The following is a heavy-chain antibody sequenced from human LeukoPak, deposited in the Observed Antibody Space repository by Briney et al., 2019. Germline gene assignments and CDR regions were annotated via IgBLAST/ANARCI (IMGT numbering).Heavy chain of an antibody. V-gene: IGHV4-39*01. D-gene: IGHD6-6*01. Sequence: PGGSLRLSCAASGFTFSSYAMSWFRQPPGKGLEWIGSISYSGSTYYNPSVQSRVTISEDTSRNQFFLKLTSLTAADTAVFYCARRSSSSGYYYYMDVWGKGTTVTVSS. CDR1: GFTFSSYA. CDR2: ISYSGST. CDR3: ARRSSSSGYYYYMDV. J-gene: IGHJ6*03.